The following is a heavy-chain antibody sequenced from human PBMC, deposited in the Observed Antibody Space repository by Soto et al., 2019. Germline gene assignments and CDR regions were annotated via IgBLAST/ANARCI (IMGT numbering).Heavy chain of an antibody. CDR3: AREGTDIVVVPAAPYGMDV. D-gene: IGHD2-2*01. Sequence: SVKVSCKASGGTFSSYAISWVRQAPGQGLEWMGGIIPIFGTANYAQKFQGRVTITADESTSTAYIELSSLRSEDTAVYYCAREGTDIVVVPAAPYGMDVWGQGTTVTVSS. V-gene: IGHV1-69*13. J-gene: IGHJ6*02. CDR1: GGTFSSYA. CDR2: IIPIFGTA.